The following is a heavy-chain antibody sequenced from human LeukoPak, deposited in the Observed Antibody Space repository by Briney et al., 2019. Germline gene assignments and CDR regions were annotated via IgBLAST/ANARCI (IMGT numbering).Heavy chain of an antibody. V-gene: IGHV3-11*04. Sequence: GGSLRLSRAASGFTFSDYYMSWIRQAPGKGLEWVSYISSSGSTIYYADSVKGRFTISRDDAKNSLYLQMNSLRAEDTAVYYCARETSIAAPGYWGQGTLVTVSS. D-gene: IGHD6-6*01. CDR3: ARETSIAAPGY. CDR2: ISSSGSTI. J-gene: IGHJ4*02. CDR1: GFTFSDYY.